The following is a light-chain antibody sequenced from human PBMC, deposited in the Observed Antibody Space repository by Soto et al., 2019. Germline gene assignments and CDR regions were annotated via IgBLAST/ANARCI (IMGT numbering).Light chain of an antibody. CDR3: QQRSNWPLT. CDR2: DAS. V-gene: IGKV3-11*01. J-gene: IGKJ1*01. CDR1: QSVTNY. Sequence: EIFLTQSPDTLSLSPGERATLSCRAGQSVTNYIAWYQQRPGQAPRLLIYDASNRATGVPARFSGSGSGTDFTLTISDLEPEDFAVYYCQQRSNWPLTFGQGTKVDIK.